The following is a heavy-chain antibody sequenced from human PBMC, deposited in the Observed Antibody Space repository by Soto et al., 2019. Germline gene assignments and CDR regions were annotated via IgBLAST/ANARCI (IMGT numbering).Heavy chain of an antibody. V-gene: IGHV3-21*06. D-gene: IGHD3-10*01. J-gene: IGHJ6*02. CDR3: ARSSGGSGKLWNYYGMDV. Sequence: GGSLRLSCAASGFTFGDYAMSWVRQAPGKGLECVSSISSGSSYIYYADSVKGRFTISRDNAKNSLYLQMNSLRAEDTAVYYCARSSGGSGKLWNYYGMDVWGQGTTVTVSS. CDR2: ISSGSSYI. CDR1: GFTFGDYA.